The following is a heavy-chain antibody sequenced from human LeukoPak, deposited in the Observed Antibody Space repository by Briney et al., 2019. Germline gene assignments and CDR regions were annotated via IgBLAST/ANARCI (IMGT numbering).Heavy chain of an antibody. J-gene: IGHJ6*02. Sequence: PGGSLRLSCAASGFTFSSYAMHWVRQAPGKGLEWVAVISYDGSNKYYADSVKGRFTISRDNSKNTLYLRMNSLRAEDTAVYYCARDPGRVVVGNYYYYYGMDVWGQGTTVTVSS. V-gene: IGHV3-30-3*01. D-gene: IGHD2-15*01. CDR1: GFTFSSYA. CDR3: ARDPGRVVVGNYYYYYGMDV. CDR2: ISYDGSNK.